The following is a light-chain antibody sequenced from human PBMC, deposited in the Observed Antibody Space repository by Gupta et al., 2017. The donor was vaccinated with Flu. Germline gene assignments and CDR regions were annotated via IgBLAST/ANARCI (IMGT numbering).Light chain of an antibody. CDR1: QSVSSSY. Sequence: EIVLPQSPGTLSLPPGERATLSCRASQSVSSSYLAWYQQKPGKAPRLLIYGASSRATGIPDRFSGSGSGTDFTLTISRLEPEDFAVYYCQQYGSSPLTFGGGTKVEIK. V-gene: IGKV3-20*01. CDR3: QQYGSSPLT. CDR2: GAS. J-gene: IGKJ4*01.